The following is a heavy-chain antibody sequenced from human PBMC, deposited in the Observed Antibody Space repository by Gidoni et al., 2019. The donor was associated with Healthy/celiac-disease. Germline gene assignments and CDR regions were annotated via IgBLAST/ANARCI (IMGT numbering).Heavy chain of an antibody. V-gene: IGHV5-51*01. CDR1: GYSFTSYW. D-gene: IGHD6-19*01. Sequence: EVQLVQSGAEVQKPGESLKISCKGSGYSFTSYWMAWVRQIPGKGLEWSGIIYPCPADPRYSPSFQCQASIAADKSISTAYLQWSSLKASDTAMYYCATLNSSGHWVGSVDYWGQGTLVTVSS. J-gene: IGHJ4*02. CDR2: IYPCPADP. CDR3: ATLNSSGHWVGSVDY.